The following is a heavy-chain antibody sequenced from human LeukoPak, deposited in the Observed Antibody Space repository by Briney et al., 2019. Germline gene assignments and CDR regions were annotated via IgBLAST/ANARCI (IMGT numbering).Heavy chain of an antibody. CDR3: ARATSVVVPAYGMDV. J-gene: IGHJ6*02. Sequence: GGSLRLSCAASGFTFSSYGMHWVRQAPGKGREWVAVIWYDGSNKYHAHSVKGRFTISRDNSKNTLYLQMNSVRAEDTAVYYCARATSVVVPAYGMDVWGQGTTVTVSS. CDR1: GFTFSSYG. CDR2: IWYDGSNK. V-gene: IGHV3-33*01. D-gene: IGHD2-2*01.